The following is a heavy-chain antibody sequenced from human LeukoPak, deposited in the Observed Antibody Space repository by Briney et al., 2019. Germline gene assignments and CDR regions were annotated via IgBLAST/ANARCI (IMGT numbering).Heavy chain of an antibody. D-gene: IGHD2-15*01. CDR2: ISSSSSYT. Sequence: GGSQRLLCAVCGFPHRELYALGVRQAPGKGLEWVSYISSSSSYTNYADSVKGRFTISRDNTKNSLYLQMNSLTAEDTAVYYCARGSHGNLAWGQGTLVTVSS. CDR3: ARGSHGNLA. CDR1: GFPHRELY. J-gene: IGHJ5*02. V-gene: IGHV3-11*05.